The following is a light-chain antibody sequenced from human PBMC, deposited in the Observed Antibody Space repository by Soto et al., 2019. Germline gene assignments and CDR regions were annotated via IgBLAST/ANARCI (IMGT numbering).Light chain of an antibody. CDR3: SLYTSENAYV. CDR2: EVS. J-gene: IGLJ1*01. Sequence: SALTQPASVSGSPGQSITVSCTGTSNDIGVSNYVSWYQQPPGAAPKLMIYEVSKRPSGVPDRFSGSKSGNTASLTISGLQAADEADYYCSLYTSENAYVFGTGTKVTV. CDR1: SNDIGVSNY. V-gene: IGLV2-18*01.